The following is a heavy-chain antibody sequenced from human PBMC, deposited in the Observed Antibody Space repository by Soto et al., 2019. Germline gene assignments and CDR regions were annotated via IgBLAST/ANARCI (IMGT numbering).Heavy chain of an antibody. J-gene: IGHJ6*02. D-gene: IGHD3-22*01. CDR3: ARSFDSSGYYYWGMDV. CDR1: GYSFTSYW. Sequence: GESLKISCKGSGYSFTSYWIGWVRQMPGKGLEWMGIIYPGDSDTRYSPSFQGQVTISADKSISTAYLQWSSLKASDTAMYYCARSFDSSGYYYWGMDVWGQGTTVTVSS. V-gene: IGHV5-51*01. CDR2: IYPGDSDT.